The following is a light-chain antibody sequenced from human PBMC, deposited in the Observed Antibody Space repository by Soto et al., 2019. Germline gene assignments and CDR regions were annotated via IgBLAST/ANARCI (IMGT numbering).Light chain of an antibody. CDR1: QSIRSW. Sequence: DIQMTQSPSTLSASVGDRVTITCRASQSIRSWLAWYQQRPGKAPKLLMYKASTLESGVPSRFSGSGSGTEFALTITSLHADDFATYYCQQYYSFSPYSFGQGTTLEIK. V-gene: IGKV1-5*03. J-gene: IGKJ2*03. CDR2: KAS. CDR3: QQYYSFSPYS.